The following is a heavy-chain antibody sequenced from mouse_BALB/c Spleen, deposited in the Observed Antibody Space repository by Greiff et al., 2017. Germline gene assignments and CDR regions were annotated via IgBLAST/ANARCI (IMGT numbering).Heavy chain of an antibody. CDR1: GYTFTSYW. V-gene: IGHV1-7*01. Sequence: VQLVESGAELAKPGASVKMSCKASGYTFTSYWMHWVKQRPGQGLEWIGYINPSTGYTEYNQKFKDKATLTADKSSSTAYMQLSSLTSEDSAVYYCARSSYGNSAWFAYWGQGTLVTVSA. J-gene: IGHJ3*01. D-gene: IGHD2-1*01. CDR2: INPSTGYT. CDR3: ARSSYGNSAWFAY.